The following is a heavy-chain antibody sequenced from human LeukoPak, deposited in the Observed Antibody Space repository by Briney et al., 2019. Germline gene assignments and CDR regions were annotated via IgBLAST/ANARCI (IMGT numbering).Heavy chain of an antibody. Sequence: SETLSLTCTVSGGSISSGSYYWSWIRQPAGKGLEWIGRIYTSGSTNYNPPPKSRVTISVDTSKNQFSLKLSSVTAADTAVYYCAGRLWDSSGYYGFDYWGQGTLVTVSS. V-gene: IGHV4-61*02. D-gene: IGHD3-22*01. CDR1: GGSISSGSYY. CDR2: IYTSGST. CDR3: AGRLWDSSGYYGFDY. J-gene: IGHJ4*02.